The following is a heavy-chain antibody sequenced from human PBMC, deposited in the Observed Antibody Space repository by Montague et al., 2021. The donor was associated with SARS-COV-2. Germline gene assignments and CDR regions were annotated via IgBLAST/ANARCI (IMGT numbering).Heavy chain of an antibody. CDR2: INHSGST. Sequence: SETLSLTCVVYGGSFSGYYWSWIRQPPGKGLEWIGEINHSGSTNYNPSHKSRVTISVDTSKKQFSLRLNSVTAADTAVYYCARGGGYSYGALDYWGQGTLVTVSS. CDR3: ARGGGYSYGALDY. D-gene: IGHD5-18*01. V-gene: IGHV4-34*01. J-gene: IGHJ4*02. CDR1: GGSFSGYY.